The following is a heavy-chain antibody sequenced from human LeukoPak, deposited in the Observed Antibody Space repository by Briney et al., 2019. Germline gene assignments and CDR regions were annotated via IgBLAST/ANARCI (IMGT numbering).Heavy chain of an antibody. CDR1: GVSITSNRY. J-gene: IGHJ5*02. D-gene: IGHD3-22*01. V-gene: IGHV4-39*02. CDR2: IFYGGTT. CDR3: ARDSGYYYDSSGFSNWFDP. Sequence: SETLSLTCTVSGVSITSNRYWGWIRQPPGKGLEWIGSIFYGGTTYYNPSLKSRPTISLDASKNQFSLKLSSVTAADTAVYYCARDSGYYYDSSGFSNWFDPWGQGTLVTVSS.